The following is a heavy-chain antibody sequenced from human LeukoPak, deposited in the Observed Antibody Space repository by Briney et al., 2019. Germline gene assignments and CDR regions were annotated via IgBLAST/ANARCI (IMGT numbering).Heavy chain of an antibody. CDR1: GYTFTGYY. CDR2: INPYKGDT. Sequence: ASVKVSCKASGYTFTGYYMHWVRQAPGQGLEWMGWINPYKGDTKYAEKFQGRVTMTRDTSLSTAYMELSILRSDDTAVYYCARDKNPTVFDYWGQGSLVTVSS. CDR3: ARDKNPTVFDY. J-gene: IGHJ4*02. V-gene: IGHV1-2*02.